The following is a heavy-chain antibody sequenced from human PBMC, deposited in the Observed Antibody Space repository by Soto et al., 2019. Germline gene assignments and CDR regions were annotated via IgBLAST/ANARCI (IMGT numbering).Heavy chain of an antibody. CDR1: GYSFTSYW. CDR3: ARRVRLDYYDSSGYYYYFDY. D-gene: IGHD3-22*01. Sequence: PGESLKISCKGSGYSFTSYWISWVRQMPGKGLEWMGRIDPSDSYTNYSPSFQGHVTISADKSISTAYLQWSSLKASDTAMYYCARRVRLDYYDSSGYYYYFDYWGQGTLVTVSS. V-gene: IGHV5-10-1*01. CDR2: IDPSDSYT. J-gene: IGHJ4*02.